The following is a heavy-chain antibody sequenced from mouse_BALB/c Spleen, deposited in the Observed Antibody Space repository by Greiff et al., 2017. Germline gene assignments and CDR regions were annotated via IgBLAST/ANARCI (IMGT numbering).Heavy chain of an antibody. CDR1: GYTFTSYW. J-gene: IGHJ2*01. D-gene: IGHD2-14*01. V-gene: IGHV1-7*01. CDR3: ARNRHEDD. CDR2: INPSTGYT. Sequence: QVQLQQSGAELAKPGASVKMSCKASGYTFTSYWMHWVKQRPGQGLEWIGYINPSTGYTEYNQKFKDKATLTADKSSSPAYMQLSSLTSEDSAVYYCARNRHEDDWGQGTTLTVSS.